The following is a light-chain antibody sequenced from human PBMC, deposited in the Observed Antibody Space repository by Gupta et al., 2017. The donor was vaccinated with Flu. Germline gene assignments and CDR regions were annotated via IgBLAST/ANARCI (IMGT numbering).Light chain of an antibody. CDR3: QVWDRSSDQYV. CDR1: DIAIKD. CDR2: DDR. J-gene: IGLJ1*01. V-gene: IGLV3-21*02. Sequence: SYVLTQPPSMSVAPGQTARIPCGGSDIAIKDLHWYQGKPGQAPVLVMYDDRDRPSGISERLSGSSSGNEATLTIARVEVGDEADYFCQVWDRSSDQYVFGPGTKVTVV.